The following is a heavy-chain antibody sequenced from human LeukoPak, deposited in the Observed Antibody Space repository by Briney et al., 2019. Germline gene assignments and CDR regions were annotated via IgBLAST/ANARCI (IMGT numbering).Heavy chain of an antibody. CDR2: IYYSGST. D-gene: IGHD3-22*01. V-gene: IGHV4-59*01. CDR1: GGSLSSYY. Sequence: SETLSLTCTVSGGSLSSYYWSWIRQPPGKGLEWIGYIYYSGSTNYNPSLKSRVTISVDTSKNQFSLKLSSVTAADTAVYYCARVNYDSSGYYYYPDYWGQGTLVTVSS. J-gene: IGHJ4*02. CDR3: ARVNYDSSGYYYYPDY.